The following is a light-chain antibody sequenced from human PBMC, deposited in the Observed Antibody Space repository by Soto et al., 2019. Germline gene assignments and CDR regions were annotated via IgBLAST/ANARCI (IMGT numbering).Light chain of an antibody. V-gene: IGKV4-1*01. CDR2: WAS. CDR1: QRVLDSSNNKNY. Sequence: DIVMTQSPDSLAVSLGERATINCKSSQRVLDSSNNKNYLAWYQQKPGQPPNLLIYWASTRESGVPDRFSGSGSGTDFTLTISSLQAEDVAVYYCQQYYSTLWTFGQGTKVEIK. J-gene: IGKJ1*01. CDR3: QQYYSTLWT.